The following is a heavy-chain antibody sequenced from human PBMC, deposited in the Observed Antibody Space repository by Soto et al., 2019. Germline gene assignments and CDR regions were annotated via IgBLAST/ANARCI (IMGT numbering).Heavy chain of an antibody. CDR3: ARDNGSGYDWDFDY. D-gene: IGHD5-12*01. Sequence: EVSRQASGDTFKFYTFNLVRQGPGLGLEWMGRFNPILSFSNSALKFQGRITLTADESTSTAYMELSSLRSEDTAVYYCARDNGSGYDWDFDYWGQGTLVTVSS. CDR1: GDTFKFYT. J-gene: IGHJ4*02. CDR2: FNPILSFS. V-gene: IGHV1-69*04.